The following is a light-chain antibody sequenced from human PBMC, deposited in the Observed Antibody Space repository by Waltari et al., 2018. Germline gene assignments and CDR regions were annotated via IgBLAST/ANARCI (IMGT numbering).Light chain of an antibody. CDR3: QKYDGAPWT. CDR1: QDISDY. CDR2: AAS. V-gene: IGKV1-27*01. J-gene: IGKJ1*01. Sequence: DIQMTQSPSSLSASVGDRVTITFRSSQDISDYLAWYQQKPGKPPSLLIYAASTLASGVPSRFRGSRSGTDFILTISSLRSDDVATYYCQKYDGAPWTFGQGTTVELK.